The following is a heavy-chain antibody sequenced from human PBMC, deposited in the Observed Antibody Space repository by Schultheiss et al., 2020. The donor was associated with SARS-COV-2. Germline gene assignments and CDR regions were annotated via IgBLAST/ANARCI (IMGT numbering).Heavy chain of an antibody. CDR1: GFTFSNYA. Sequence: GGSLRLSCTASGFTFSNYAMTWVRQAPGKGLEWVSSTSGGNNAIDYADSVKGRFTISRDNSKNTLYLQMDSLRAEDTAVYYCAKDNTRGYTYGYHYFDYWGQGTLVTVSS. J-gene: IGHJ4*02. CDR3: AKDNTRGYTYGYHYFDY. D-gene: IGHD5-18*01. CDR2: TSGGNNAI. V-gene: IGHV3-23*01.